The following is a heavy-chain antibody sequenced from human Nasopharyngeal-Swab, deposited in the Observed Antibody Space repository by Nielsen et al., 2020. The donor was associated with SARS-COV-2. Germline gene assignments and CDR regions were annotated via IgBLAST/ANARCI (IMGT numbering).Heavy chain of an antibody. J-gene: IGHJ4*02. CDR2: ISSSSSYI. V-gene: IGHV3-21*01. CDR3: ARDLSGYWVSFDY. Sequence: VRQAPGKGLEWVSSISSSSSYIYYADSVKGRFTISRDNAKNSLYLQMNSLRAEDTAVYHCARDLSGYWVSFDYWGQGTLVTVSS. D-gene: IGHD5-12*01.